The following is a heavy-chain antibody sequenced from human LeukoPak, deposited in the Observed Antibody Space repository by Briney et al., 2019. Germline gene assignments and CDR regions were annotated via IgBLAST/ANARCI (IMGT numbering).Heavy chain of an antibody. J-gene: IGHJ4*02. V-gene: IGHV3-30*18. D-gene: IGHD6-13*01. Sequence: GGSLRLSCAASGFTFKNYGMHYVRQAPGKGLEWVAVISDDGRNKNYADSVKGRFTISRDNSNNTLYLQMNSLRAEDTGVYYCAKDRETTASGTFDYWGQGTLVTVSS. CDR2: ISDDGRNK. CDR1: GFTFKNYG. CDR3: AKDRETTASGTFDY.